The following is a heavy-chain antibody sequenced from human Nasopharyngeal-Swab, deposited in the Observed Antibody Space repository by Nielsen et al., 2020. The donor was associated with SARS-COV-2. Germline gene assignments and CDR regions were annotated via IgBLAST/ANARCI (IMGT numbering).Heavy chain of an antibody. J-gene: IGHJ6*02. CDR1: GYTFTSYG. V-gene: IGHV1-18*01. D-gene: IGHD3-3*01. CDR2: ISAYNGNT. Sequence: ASVQVSCKASGYTFTSYGISWVRQAPGQGLERMGWISAYNGNTNYAQKLQGRVTMTTDTSTSTAYMELRSLRSDDTAVYYCARDPRDNYDFWSGYYKDYYYGMDVWGQGTTVTVSS. CDR3: ARDPRDNYDFWSGYYKDYYYGMDV.